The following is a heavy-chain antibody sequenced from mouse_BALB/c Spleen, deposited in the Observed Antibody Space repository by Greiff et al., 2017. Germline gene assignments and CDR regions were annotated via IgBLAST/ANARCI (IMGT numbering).Heavy chain of an antibody. D-gene: IGHD1-1*01. V-gene: IGHV3-2*02. CDR1: GYSITSDYA. CDR3: ARGDYGGVLYFDD. Sequence: EVMLVESGPGLVKPSQSLSLTCTVTGYSITSDYAWNWIRQFPGNKLEWMGYISYSGSTSYNPSLKSRISITRDTSKNQFFLQLNSVTTEDTATYYCARGDYGGVLYFDDWGQGTTLTVSS. J-gene: IGHJ2*01. CDR2: ISYSGST.